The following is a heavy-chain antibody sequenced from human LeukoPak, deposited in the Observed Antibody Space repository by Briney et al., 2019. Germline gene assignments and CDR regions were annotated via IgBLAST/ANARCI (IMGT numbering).Heavy chain of an antibody. J-gene: IGHJ4*02. V-gene: IGHV3-74*01. CDR3: STDGAYGLTY. CDR1: GVSFIRTW. Sequence: GGSLILSCAASGVSFIRTWMHWLRQAPEKGLVWVSYINNDGSTTYADSVKGRFTISRDNTKDMVYLQMNSLRAEDTAVYYCSTDGAYGLTYWGQGALVTVSS. D-gene: IGHD3-16*01. CDR2: INNDGST.